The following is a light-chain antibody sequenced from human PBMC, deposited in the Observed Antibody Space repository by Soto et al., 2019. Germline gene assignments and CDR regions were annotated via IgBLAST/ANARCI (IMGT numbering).Light chain of an antibody. CDR3: QLYGRSFI. CDR2: DAS. Sequence: IVLTQSAFSVSLSPEERATLSCSASESIGRSLAWYQQRPGQAPRLLIYDASNRATGIPARFSGSGSGTDFTLTISRLEPEDFAVYYCQLYGRSFIFGPGTKVDIK. V-gene: IGKV3-11*01. CDR1: ESIGRS. J-gene: IGKJ3*01.